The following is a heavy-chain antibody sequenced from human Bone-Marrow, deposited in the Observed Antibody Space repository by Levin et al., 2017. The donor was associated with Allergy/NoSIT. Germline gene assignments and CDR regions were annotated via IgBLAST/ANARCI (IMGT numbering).Heavy chain of an antibody. V-gene: IGHV3-23*01. CDR3: AKGRYFDWSQVYYFDY. CDR2: ISGSGGST. J-gene: IGHJ4*02. Sequence: AGGSLRLSCAASGFTFSSYAMSWVRQAPGKGLEWVSAISGSGGSTYYADSVKGRFTISRDNSKNTLYLQMNSLRAEDTAVYYCAKGRYFDWSQVYYFDYWGQGTLVTVSS. CDR1: GFTFSSYA. D-gene: IGHD3-9*01.